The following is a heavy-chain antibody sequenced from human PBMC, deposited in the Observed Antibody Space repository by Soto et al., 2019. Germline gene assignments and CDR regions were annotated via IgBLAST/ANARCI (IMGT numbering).Heavy chain of an antibody. CDR1: GGSFSGYY. V-gene: IGHV4-34*01. J-gene: IGHJ4*02. Sequence: SETLSLTCAVYGGSFSGYYWSWIRQPPGKGLEWIGEINHSGSTNYNPSLKSRVTISVDTSKNQFSLKLSSVTAADTAVYYCASMVRIAVAVAHYFDYWGQGTLVTAPQ. D-gene: IGHD6-19*01. CDR3: ASMVRIAVAVAHYFDY. CDR2: INHSGST.